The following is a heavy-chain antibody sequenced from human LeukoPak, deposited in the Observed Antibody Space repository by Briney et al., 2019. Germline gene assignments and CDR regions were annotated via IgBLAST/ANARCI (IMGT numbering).Heavy chain of an antibody. V-gene: IGHV1-58*02. CDR3: AANTPRVVREDAFDI. Sequence: SVKVSCKASGFTFTSSAMQWVRQARGQGLEWIGWIVVGSGNTNYAQNFQERVTITRGMSTSTAYMELSSLRSEDTAVYYCAANTPRVVREDAFDIWGQGTMVTVSS. D-gene: IGHD2-21*01. CDR2: IVVGSGNT. J-gene: IGHJ3*02. CDR1: GFTFTSSA.